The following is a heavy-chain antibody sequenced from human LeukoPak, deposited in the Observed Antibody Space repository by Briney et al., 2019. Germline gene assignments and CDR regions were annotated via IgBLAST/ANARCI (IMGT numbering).Heavy chain of an antibody. CDR1: GGSISSGGYY. V-gene: IGHV4-31*03. J-gene: IGHJ4*02. D-gene: IGHD2-2*01. CDR2: IYYSGST. Sequence: SETLSLTCTVSGGSISSGGYYWSWIRQHPGKGLEWIGYIYYSGSTNYNPSLKSRVTISVDTSKNQFSLKLSSVTAADTAVYYCASGLNCSSTSCSFDHWGQGTLVTVSS. CDR3: ASGLNCSSTSCSFDH.